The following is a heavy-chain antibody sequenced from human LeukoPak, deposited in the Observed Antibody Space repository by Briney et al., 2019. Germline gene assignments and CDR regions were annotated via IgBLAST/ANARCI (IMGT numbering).Heavy chain of an antibody. CDR1: GYTFTGYY. CDR3: ARGGHDFWSGYPDY. D-gene: IGHD3-3*01. CDR2: INPNSGGT. V-gene: IGHV1-2*06. Sequence: GASVKVSCKASGYTFTGYYMHWVRQAPGQGLEWMGRINPNSGGTNYAQKFQGRVTMTRDTSISTAYMELSRLGSDDTAVYYCARGGHDFWSGYPDYWGQGTLVTVSS. J-gene: IGHJ4*02.